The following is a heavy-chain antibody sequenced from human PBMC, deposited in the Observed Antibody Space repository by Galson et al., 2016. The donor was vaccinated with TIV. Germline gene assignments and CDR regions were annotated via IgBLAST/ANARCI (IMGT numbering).Heavy chain of an antibody. CDR3: ARSYYYDSSAYYFDY. Sequence: SVKVSCKASGYMFTAYFIHWVRQAPGQGLEWMGRINPNSGATDYAQKFQGRVTMTRDTSISTAYMELSRLTYDATAVYYCARSYYYDSSAYYFDYWGQGTLVTVSS. V-gene: IGHV1-2*06. CDR1: GYMFTAYF. J-gene: IGHJ4*02. CDR2: INPNSGAT. D-gene: IGHD3-22*01.